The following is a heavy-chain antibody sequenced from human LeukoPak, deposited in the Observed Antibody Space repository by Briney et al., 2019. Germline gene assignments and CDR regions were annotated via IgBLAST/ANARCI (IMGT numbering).Heavy chain of an antibody. Sequence: SSETLSLTCGVYGGSFSGYYWSWIRQPPGKGLEWIGEINHSGSTNYNPSLKSRVTISVDTSKNQFSLKLSSVTAADTAVYYCANTGYCSSTSCYAPLDYWGQGTLVTVSS. J-gene: IGHJ4*02. CDR2: INHSGST. V-gene: IGHV4-34*01. D-gene: IGHD2-2*01. CDR1: GGSFSGYY. CDR3: ANTGYCSSTSCYAPLDY.